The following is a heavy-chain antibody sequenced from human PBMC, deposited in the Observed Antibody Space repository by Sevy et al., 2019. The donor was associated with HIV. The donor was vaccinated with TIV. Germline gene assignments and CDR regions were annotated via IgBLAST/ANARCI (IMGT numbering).Heavy chain of an antibody. V-gene: IGHV1-24*01. CDR2: FDPEDEET. J-gene: IGHJ4*02. CDR3: ATTNDYYDSSGSPFDY. CDR1: GYALSELS. D-gene: IGHD3-22*01. Sequence: ASVKVSCKVSGYALSELSMHWVRLATGKGLEWMGSFDPEDEETTYAQKFQGRVTMTEDTSTDTAYMELSSLRSEDTAVYYCATTNDYYDSSGSPFDYWGQGTLVTVSS.